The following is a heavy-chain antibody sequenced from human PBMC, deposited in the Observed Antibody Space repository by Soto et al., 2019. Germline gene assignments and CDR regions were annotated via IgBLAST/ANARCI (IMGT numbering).Heavy chain of an antibody. CDR1: GYSFTSYW. Sequence: GESLKISCKGSGYSFTSYWIGWVRQMPGKGLEWMGIIYPGDSDTRYSPSFQGQVTISADKSISTAYRQWSSLKASDTAMYYCASHPLPYSSSSGYDYYGMEVWGQCTTVTLSS. J-gene: IGHJ6*02. CDR3: ASHPLPYSSSSGYDYYGMEV. V-gene: IGHV5-51*01. D-gene: IGHD6-6*01. CDR2: IYPGDSDT.